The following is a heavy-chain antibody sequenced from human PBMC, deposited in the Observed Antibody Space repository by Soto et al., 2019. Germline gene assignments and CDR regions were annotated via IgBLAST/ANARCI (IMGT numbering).Heavy chain of an antibody. CDR3: ARGYYGDFDI. CDR2: INTDGSST. V-gene: IGHV3-74*01. D-gene: IGHD2-21*01. J-gene: IGHJ3*02. CDR1: AFTFSSFW. Sequence: GGSLRLSCAASAFTFSSFWMHWVRQGPGKGLVWVSRINTDGSSTNYADSVKGRFTISRDNAKNTLYLQMNSLRAEDTAVYYCARGYYGDFDIWGQGTMVTVSS.